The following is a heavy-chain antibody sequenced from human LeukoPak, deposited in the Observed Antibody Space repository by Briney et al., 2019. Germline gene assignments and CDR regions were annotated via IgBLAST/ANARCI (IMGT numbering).Heavy chain of an antibody. CDR1: GYTFTSYG. D-gene: IGHD6-6*01. Sequence: ASVKVSCKASGYTFTSYGISWVRQAPGQGLEWMGWISAYNGNTNYAQKLQGRVTMTTDTSTSTAYMELRSLRSDDTAVYYCARDRGLIAARPSGWFDPWGQGTLVTVSS. CDR3: ARDRGLIAARPSGWFDP. V-gene: IGHV1-18*01. J-gene: IGHJ5*02. CDR2: ISAYNGNT.